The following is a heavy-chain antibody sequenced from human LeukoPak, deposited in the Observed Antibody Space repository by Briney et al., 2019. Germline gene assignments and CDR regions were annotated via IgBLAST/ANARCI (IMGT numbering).Heavy chain of an antibody. CDR2: INPSGGST. CDR3: ARGGVGATTYVWFDP. Sequence: GASVKVSCKASGYTFTNYYIHWVRQAPGQGLECMGIINPSGGSTSYAQKFQGRVTMTRDKSTSTVYMELSSLRSEDTAVYYCARGGVGATTYVWFDPWGQGTQVTVSS. J-gene: IGHJ5*02. D-gene: IGHD1-26*01. V-gene: IGHV1-46*01. CDR1: GYTFTNYY.